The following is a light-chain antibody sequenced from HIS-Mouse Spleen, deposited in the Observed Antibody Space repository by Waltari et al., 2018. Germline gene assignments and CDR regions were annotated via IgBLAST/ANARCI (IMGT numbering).Light chain of an antibody. CDR3: CSYAGSSTFVV. CDR2: EGS. CDR1: RSYVGSYTL. Sequence: QSALTQPASVSGPPAQPLTISCTGTRSYVGSYTLVPWYQKHPGKAPKLMIYEGSKRPSGVSNRFSGSKSGNTASLTISGLQAEDEADYYCCSYAGSSTFVVFGGGTKLTVL. V-gene: IGLV2-23*03. J-gene: IGLJ2*01.